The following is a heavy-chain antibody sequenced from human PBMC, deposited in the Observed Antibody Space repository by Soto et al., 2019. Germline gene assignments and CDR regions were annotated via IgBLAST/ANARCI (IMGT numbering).Heavy chain of an antibody. CDR3: ARGGEDLGLVIIGNWFDP. Sequence: EVQLVESGGGLVQPGGSLRLSCAASGFTFSSYEMNWVRQAPGKGLEWVSYISSSGSTIYYADSVKGRFTISRDNAKNSLYLQMNSLRAEDTAVYYCARGGEDLGLVIIGNWFDPWGQGTLVTVSS. CDR2: ISSSGSTI. J-gene: IGHJ5*02. V-gene: IGHV3-48*03. CDR1: GFTFSSYE. D-gene: IGHD3-9*01.